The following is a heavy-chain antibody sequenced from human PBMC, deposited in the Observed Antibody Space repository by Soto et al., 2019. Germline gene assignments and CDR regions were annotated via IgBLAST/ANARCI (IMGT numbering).Heavy chain of an antibody. Sequence: QVQLVQSEAEVKKSGASVKVSCRSFGYTFTSHGISWVRRAPGQGLEWMGWISAYNGNTKYAQSFQDRVTLTTDTSTSTAYMELRSLRSADTTVYYCARSGGVGSTHSGAFDIWGQGTMVTVSS. CDR1: GYTFTSHG. CDR3: ARSGGVGSTHSGAFDI. D-gene: IGHD1-26*01. V-gene: IGHV1-18*01. CDR2: ISAYNGNT. J-gene: IGHJ3*02.